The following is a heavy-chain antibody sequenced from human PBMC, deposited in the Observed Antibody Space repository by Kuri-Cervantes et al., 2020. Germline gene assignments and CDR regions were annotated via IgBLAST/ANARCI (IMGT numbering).Heavy chain of an antibody. D-gene: IGHD5-18*01. CDR2: ISGDNGHT. V-gene: IGHV1-18*01. Sequence: ASVKVSCKTSGYTFTRNGISWVRQAPGQGLEWVGWISGDNGHTNYTRKLQGRVTMTRDTSISTAYMELSRLRSDDTAVYYCARAEVLQLWPVGRGTFFDYWGQGTLVTVSS. J-gene: IGHJ4*02. CDR3: ARAEVLQLWPVGRGTFFDY. CDR1: GYTFTRNG.